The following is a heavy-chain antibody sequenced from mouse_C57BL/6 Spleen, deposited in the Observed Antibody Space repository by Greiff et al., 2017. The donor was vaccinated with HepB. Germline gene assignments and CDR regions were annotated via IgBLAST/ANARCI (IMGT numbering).Heavy chain of an antibody. J-gene: IGHJ3*01. Sequence: EVHLVESGGGLVKPGGSLKLSCAASGFTFSDYGMHWVRQAPEKGLEWVAYISSGSSTIYYADTVKGRFTISSDNAKNTLFLQMTILRSEDTAIYYCARNGYYSWFAYWGQGTLVTVSA. CDR3: ARNGYYSWFAY. CDR2: ISSGSSTI. V-gene: IGHV5-17*01. D-gene: IGHD2-3*01. CDR1: GFTFSDYG.